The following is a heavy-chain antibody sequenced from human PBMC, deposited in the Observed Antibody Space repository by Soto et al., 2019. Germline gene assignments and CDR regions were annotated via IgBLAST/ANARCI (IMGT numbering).Heavy chain of an antibody. J-gene: IGHJ4*02. CDR2: MNPNSGNT. V-gene: IGHV1-8*01. CDR1: GYTFTSYD. CDR3: ARSYFGSGSYAAENY. Sequence: ASVKVSCKASGYTFTSYDINWVRQATGQGLEWVGWMNPNSGNTGYAQKFQGRVTMTRNTSISTAYMELSSLRSEDTAVYYCARSYFGSGSYAAENYWGQGTLVTVSS. D-gene: IGHD3-10*01.